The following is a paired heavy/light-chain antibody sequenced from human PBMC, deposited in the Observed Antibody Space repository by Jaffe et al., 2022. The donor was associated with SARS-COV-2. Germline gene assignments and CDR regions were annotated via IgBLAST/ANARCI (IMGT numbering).Light chain of an antibody. CDR2: RNN. CDR1: NNNVGNQG. J-gene: IGLJ2*01. CDR3: SAWDSSLSAVV. V-gene: IGLV10-54*01. Sequence: QAGLTQPPSVSRDLRQTATLTCTGNNNNVGNQGAAWLQQHQGHPPKLLSYRNNNRPSGISERLSASRSGNTASLTITGLQPEDEADYYCSAWDSSLSAVVFGGGTKLTVL.
Heavy chain of an antibody. CDR2: MNPNNGNT. CDR3: VRLVPRAWDAFDI. Sequence: QVQLVQSGAEVKKPGASVKVSCKASGYTFTNYDINWVRQATGQGLEWMGWMNPNNGNTGFAQNFQGRVTMTRDTSISTAYMELSSLRSEDTAMYYCVRLVPRAWDAFDIWGQGTMVTVSS. D-gene: IGHD6-13*01. J-gene: IGHJ3*02. V-gene: IGHV1-8*01. CDR1: GYTFTNYD.